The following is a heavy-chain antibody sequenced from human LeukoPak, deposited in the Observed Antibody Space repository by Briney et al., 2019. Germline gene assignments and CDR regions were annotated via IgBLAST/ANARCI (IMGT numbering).Heavy chain of an antibody. J-gene: IGHJ1*01. Sequence: PGGSLRLSCAASGFNFRSLAMTWVRQAPGKGLEWVSVIYSGGSTYYADSVKGRFTISRDNSKNTLYLQMNSLRAEDTAVYYCARVFTTWGQGTLVTVSS. CDR2: IYSGGST. V-gene: IGHV3-66*01. CDR3: ARVFTT. CDR1: GFNFRSLA. D-gene: IGHD3-22*01.